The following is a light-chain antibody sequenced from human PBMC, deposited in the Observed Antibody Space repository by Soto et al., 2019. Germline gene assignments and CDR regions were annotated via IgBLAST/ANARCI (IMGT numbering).Light chain of an antibody. CDR1: QVVSSRF. V-gene: IGKV3-20*01. CDR2: SAS. CDR3: HQYGSSLYT. Sequence: EIVLTQPPGTLSLSPGERATLSCAASQVVSSRFFAWYQQKPGQAPRLLIFSASNRASGIPDRFSGSGSGTDYTLNISRLEPEDSAVYFCHQYGSSLYTFGQGTKLEIK. J-gene: IGKJ2*01.